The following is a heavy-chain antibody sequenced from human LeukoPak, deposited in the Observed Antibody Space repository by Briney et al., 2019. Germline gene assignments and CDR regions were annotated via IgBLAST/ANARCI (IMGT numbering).Heavy chain of an antibody. D-gene: IGHD1-26*01. V-gene: IGHV4-59*08. Sequence: SETLSLTCTVSGGSISSYFCSWIRQPPGKGLEWIGYIHYSGSTNYNPSLKSRVTISVDTSKNQFSLKLSSVTAADTAVYYCARGPLGPTYFDYWGQGTLVTVSS. J-gene: IGHJ4*02. CDR3: ARGPLGPTYFDY. CDR1: GGSISSYF. CDR2: IHYSGST.